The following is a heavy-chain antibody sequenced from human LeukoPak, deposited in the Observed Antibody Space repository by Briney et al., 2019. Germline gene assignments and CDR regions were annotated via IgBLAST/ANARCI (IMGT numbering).Heavy chain of an antibody. J-gene: IGHJ4*02. Sequence: SETLSLTCTVSGGAISSNSYYWGWIRQPPGKGLEWIGSFYYSGITYYNPSLKSRVTISVDTSKNQFSLKLSSVTAAGTAVYYCARHFGPWIRSFDYWGQGTLVTVSS. CDR3: ARHFGPWIRSFDY. D-gene: IGHD5-18*01. V-gene: IGHV4-39*01. CDR1: GGAISSNSYY. CDR2: FYYSGIT.